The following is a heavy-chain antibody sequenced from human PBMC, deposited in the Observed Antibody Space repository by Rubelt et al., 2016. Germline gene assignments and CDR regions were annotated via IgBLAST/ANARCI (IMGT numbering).Heavy chain of an antibody. CDR1: GGSISSDY. Sequence: QVQLQESGPGLVKPSETLSLTCTVSGGSISSDYWSWIRQPPGKGLEWIGYIYNSGSTDYNPSLKSRVTISVDTSKNHFSLKLSSVTAADTAVYYCARDGPTESPCWGQGTLVTVSS. J-gene: IGHJ4*02. D-gene: IGHD4-11*01. CDR3: ARDGPTESPC. CDR2: IYNSGST. V-gene: IGHV4-59*01.